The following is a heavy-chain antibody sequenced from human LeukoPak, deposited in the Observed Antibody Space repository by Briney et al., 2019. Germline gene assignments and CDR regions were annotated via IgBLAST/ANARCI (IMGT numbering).Heavy chain of an antibody. V-gene: IGHV3-21*01. CDR2: ISSSSSYI. J-gene: IGHJ4*02. Sequence: GGSLRLSCAASGFTFSSYSMNWVRQAPGKGLEWVSSISSSSSYIYYADSVKGRFTISRDNAKNSLYLQMNSLRAEDTAVYYCARTKTVIAAAGFDYWGQGTRVTVSS. CDR1: GFTFSSYS. D-gene: IGHD6-13*01. CDR3: ARTKTVIAAAGFDY.